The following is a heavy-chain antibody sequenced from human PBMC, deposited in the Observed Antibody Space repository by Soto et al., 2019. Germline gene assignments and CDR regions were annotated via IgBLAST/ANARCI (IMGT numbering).Heavy chain of an antibody. D-gene: IGHD3-10*01. CDR3: ARGVGAGSYYNQYNWFDP. CDR1: GYTFTNYG. V-gene: IGHV1-18*01. J-gene: IGHJ5*02. Sequence: QVPLVQSGGEVKKPGASVKVSCKASGYTFTNYGISWVRQAPGQGLEWMGWINVYNGNTKYAQKVQGRVTMTTDTYTRTAYMELRSLGSDDQAVYYCARGVGAGSYYNQYNWFDPWGQGTLDTVSS. CDR2: INVYNGNT.